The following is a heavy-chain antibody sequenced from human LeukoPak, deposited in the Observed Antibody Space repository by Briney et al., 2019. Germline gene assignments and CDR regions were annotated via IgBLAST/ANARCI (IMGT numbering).Heavy chain of an antibody. CDR3: AREVTIFGVVIKYY. D-gene: IGHD3-3*01. CDR1: GGSFSGYY. Sequence: LSLTCAVYGGSFSGYYWSWIRQAPGKGLEWVSYISSSGSTIYYADSVKGRFTISRDNAKNSLYLQMNSLRAEDTAVYYCAREVTIFGVVIKYYWGQGTLVTVSS. CDR2: ISSSGSTI. J-gene: IGHJ4*02. V-gene: IGHV3-11*04.